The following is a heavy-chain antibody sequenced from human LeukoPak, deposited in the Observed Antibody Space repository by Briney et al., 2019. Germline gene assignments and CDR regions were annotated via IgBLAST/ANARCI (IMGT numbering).Heavy chain of an antibody. J-gene: IGHJ4*02. CDR1: GFTFSAYG. D-gene: IGHD2-21*02. Sequence: GGSLRLSCAASGFTFSAYGMSWFRQAPGKGLEWVAAITYSSGNTYYADSVKGRFTISRDNSKNTLYLQMNSLRAEDTALYYCAKDGTGCGGDCYSDYWGQGALVTVSS. CDR3: AKDGTGCGGDCYSDY. V-gene: IGHV3-23*01. CDR2: ITYSSGNT.